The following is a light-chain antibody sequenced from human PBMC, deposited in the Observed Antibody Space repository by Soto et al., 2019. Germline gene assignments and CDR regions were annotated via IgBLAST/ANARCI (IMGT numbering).Light chain of an antibody. CDR1: QSLSSTY. V-gene: IGKV3-20*01. CDR3: QQYGTSRT. J-gene: IGKJ1*01. CDR2: GAS. Sequence: EIVLTQSPGTLSLSPGERATLSCRASQSLSSTYLSWYQQKPGQAPRLLIYGASSRATGIPDRFSGSGSGTDFALTISRLEPEDFAVYYCQQYGTSRTFGQGTKVDSK.